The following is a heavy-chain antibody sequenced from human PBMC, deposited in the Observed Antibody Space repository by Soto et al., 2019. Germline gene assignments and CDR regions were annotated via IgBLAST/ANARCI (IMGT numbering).Heavy chain of an antibody. Sequence: QMQLQESGPGLVKTSETLSLTCTVSGGSIRESGLYWGWIRQSPGKGLEWIGSIFFSGRTHYNTSLKSRVSISIDASKNQFSLNVISVTAADTGVYYCVRSLMDVWGKGTTVTVSS. J-gene: IGHJ6*03. CDR3: VRSLMDV. CDR1: GGSIRESGLY. V-gene: IGHV4-39*01. CDR2: IFFSGRT.